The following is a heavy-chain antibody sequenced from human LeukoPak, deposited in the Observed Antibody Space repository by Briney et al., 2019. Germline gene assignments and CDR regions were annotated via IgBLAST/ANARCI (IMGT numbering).Heavy chain of an antibody. CDR3: ARHGGYFLFDP. V-gene: IGHV4-61*02. D-gene: IGHD3-22*01. Sequence: SQTLSLTCTVSGGSISSGSYCWSWIRQPAGKGLERIGRIYTSGSTNYNPSLKSRFTISVDTSKNQFSPKLSSVTAADTAVYYCARHGGYFLFDPWGQGTLVTVSS. CDR2: IYTSGST. CDR1: GGSISSGSYC. J-gene: IGHJ5*02.